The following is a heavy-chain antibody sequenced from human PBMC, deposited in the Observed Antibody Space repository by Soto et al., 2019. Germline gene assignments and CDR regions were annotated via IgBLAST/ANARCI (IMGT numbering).Heavy chain of an antibody. V-gene: IGHV3-23*01. CDR3: ATEGYYYDSSGYYRYWYFDL. CDR1: GFTFSSYA. J-gene: IGHJ2*01. Sequence: EVQLLESGGGLVQPGGSLRLSCAASGFTFSSYAMSWVRQAPGKGLEWVSAISGSGGSKYYADSVKGRFTISRDNSKNTLYLQMNSLRAEDTAVYYCATEGYYYDSSGYYRYWYFDLWGRGTLVTVSS. D-gene: IGHD3-22*01. CDR2: ISGSGGSK.